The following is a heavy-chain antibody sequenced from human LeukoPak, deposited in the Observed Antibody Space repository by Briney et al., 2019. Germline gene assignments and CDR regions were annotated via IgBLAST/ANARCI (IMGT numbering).Heavy chain of an antibody. V-gene: IGHV5-51*01. D-gene: IGHD3-10*01. CDR1: GYSFTSYW. J-gene: IGHJ4*02. CDR2: IYPGDSDT. Sequence: PGESLKISCKGSGYSFTSYWIGWVRQMPGKGLEWMGIIYPGDSDTRYSPSFQGQVTISADKSISTAYLQWSSLKASDTAMYYCARRTITRVRGVIEIALDYWGQGTLVTVST. CDR3: ARRTITRVRGVIEIALDY.